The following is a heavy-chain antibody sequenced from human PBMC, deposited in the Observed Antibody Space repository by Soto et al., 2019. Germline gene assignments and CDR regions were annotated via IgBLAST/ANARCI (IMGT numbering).Heavy chain of an antibody. CDR1: GGSISSYY. CDR3: ARRWGRTFDY. V-gene: IGHV4-59*08. J-gene: IGHJ4*02. D-gene: IGHD7-27*01. CDR2: IYYSGST. Sequence: SETLSLTCTVSGGSISSYYWSWFRQPPGKGLEWIGYIYYSGSTNYNPSLKSRVTISVNTSKNQFSLKLSSVTAADTAVYYCARRWGRTFDYWGQGTLVTVSS.